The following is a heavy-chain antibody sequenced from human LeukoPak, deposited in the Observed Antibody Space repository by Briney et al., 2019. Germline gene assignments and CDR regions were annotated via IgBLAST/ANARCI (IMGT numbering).Heavy chain of an antibody. CDR1: GGTISSFY. Sequence: SETLSLTCTVSGGTISSFYWSWIRQPPGKGLEWIGYIYYSGSTNYNPSLKSRVTISVDTSKNQFSLKLSSVTAADTAVYYCARGRRSSSWYSWYYFDYWGQGTLVTVSS. CDR2: IYYSGST. D-gene: IGHD6-13*01. CDR3: ARGRRSSSWYSWYYFDY. V-gene: IGHV4-59*01. J-gene: IGHJ4*02.